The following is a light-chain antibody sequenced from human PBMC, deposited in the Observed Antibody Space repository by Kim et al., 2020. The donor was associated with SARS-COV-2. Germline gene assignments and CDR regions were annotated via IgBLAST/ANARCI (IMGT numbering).Light chain of an antibody. V-gene: IGLV3-1*01. Sequence: VPPGQTASFTCSGDKLGDKYACWYQQKPGQSPVLVIYQDSKRPSGIPERFSGSNSGNTATLTISGTQAMDEADYYCQAWDSSTVVFGGGTQLTVL. J-gene: IGLJ2*01. CDR1: KLGDKY. CDR2: QDS. CDR3: QAWDSSTVV.